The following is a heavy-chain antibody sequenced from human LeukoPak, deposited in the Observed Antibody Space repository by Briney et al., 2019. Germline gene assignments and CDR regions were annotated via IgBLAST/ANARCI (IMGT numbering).Heavy chain of an antibody. CDR3: ARGHYDILTGYYSNYFDY. Sequence: SETLSLTCAVYGGSFSGYYWSWIRQPPGKGLEWIGEINHSGSTNYNPSLKSRVTISVDTSKNQFSLKLSSVTAADTAVYYCARGHYDILTGYYSNYFDYWGQGTLVTVSS. V-gene: IGHV4-34*01. CDR1: GGSFSGYY. CDR2: INHSGST. D-gene: IGHD3-9*01. J-gene: IGHJ4*02.